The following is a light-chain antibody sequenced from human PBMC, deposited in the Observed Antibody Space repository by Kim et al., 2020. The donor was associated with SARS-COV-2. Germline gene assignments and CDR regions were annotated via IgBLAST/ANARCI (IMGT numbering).Light chain of an antibody. J-gene: IGKJ5*01. V-gene: IGKV1-17*01. CDR3: LQHVDYPIT. CDR2: AAS. CDR1: QGIRND. Sequence: ASVGDRVIITCRASQGIRNDLAWYQQKPGKAPKRLIYAASTLQGGVPSRFSGSGSGTEFTLTISSLQPEDFVTYYCLQHVDYPITFGQGTRLEIK.